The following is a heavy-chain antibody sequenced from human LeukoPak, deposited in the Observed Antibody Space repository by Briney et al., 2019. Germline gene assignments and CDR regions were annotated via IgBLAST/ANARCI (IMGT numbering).Heavy chain of an antibody. CDR1: GFTFSSYW. Sequence: PGGSLRLSCAASGFTFSSYWMSWVRQAPGKGLKWVANIKQDGSEKYYVDSVKGRFTISRDNAKNSLYLQMNSLRAEDTAVYYCARVHYDFWSGRPDGGRSYYYYYYMDVWGKGTTVTVSS. J-gene: IGHJ6*03. CDR2: IKQDGSEK. CDR3: ARVHYDFWSGRPDGGRSYYYYYYMDV. V-gene: IGHV3-7*01. D-gene: IGHD3-3*01.